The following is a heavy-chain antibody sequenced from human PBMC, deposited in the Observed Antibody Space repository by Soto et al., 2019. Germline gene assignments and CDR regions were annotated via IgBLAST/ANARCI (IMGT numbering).Heavy chain of an antibody. V-gene: IGHV3-23*01. Sequence: VQLFASGGGSARPGGSLRLSCTASGFTFTSYGMGWVRQAPGKGLQWVSTIRGDGGQTHYTDSVKGRFSISRDNSKTTVYLQMDSLRAEDTAMYFCARDVGLDSDDFFAYWGQGTQVTVSS. CDR1: GFTFTSYG. CDR3: ARDVGLDSDDFFAY. D-gene: IGHD3-9*01. CDR2: IRGDGGQT. J-gene: IGHJ4*02.